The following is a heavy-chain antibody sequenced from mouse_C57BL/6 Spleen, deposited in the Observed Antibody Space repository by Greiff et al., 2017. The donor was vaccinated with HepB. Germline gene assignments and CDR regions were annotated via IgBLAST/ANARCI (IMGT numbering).Heavy chain of an antibody. Sequence: EVKLMESGPGLAKPSQTLSLTCSVTGYSITSDYWNWIRKLPGNKLEYMGYISYSGSTYYNPSLKSRISITRDTSKNQYYLQLNSVTTEDTATYYCARKEELRLSYWYFDVWGTGTTVTVSS. CDR1: GYSITSDY. V-gene: IGHV3-8*01. CDR3: ARKEELRLSYWYFDV. CDR2: ISYSGST. J-gene: IGHJ1*03. D-gene: IGHD3-2*02.